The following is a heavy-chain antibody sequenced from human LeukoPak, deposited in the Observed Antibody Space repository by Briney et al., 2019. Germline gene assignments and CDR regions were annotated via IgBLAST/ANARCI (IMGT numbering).Heavy chain of an antibody. CDR2: ISSTSTT. CDR3: AAAGDY. J-gene: IGHJ4*02. CDR1: GFTFGSYT. V-gene: IGHV3-48*02. Sequence: PGGSLRLSSAVSGFTFGSYTMNWVRQAPGKGLEWVSHISSTSTTYYADSVKGRFTTSRDNAKNLLYLQMNSLRDEDTAVYYCAAAGDYWGQGTLVTVSS. D-gene: IGHD3-10*01.